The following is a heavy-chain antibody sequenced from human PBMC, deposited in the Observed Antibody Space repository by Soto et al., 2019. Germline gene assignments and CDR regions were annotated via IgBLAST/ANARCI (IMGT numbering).Heavy chain of an antibody. J-gene: IGHJ6*03. CDR2: IKQDGSEK. Sequence: GGSLRLSCAASGFTFSSYWMSWVRQAPGKGLEWVANIKQDGSEKYYVDSVKGRFTISRDNAKNSLYLQMNSLRAEDTAVYYCARVRPYSSSGNMDVWGKGTTVTVSS. CDR3: ARVRPYSSSGNMDV. CDR1: GFTFSSYW. V-gene: IGHV3-7*01. D-gene: IGHD6-13*01.